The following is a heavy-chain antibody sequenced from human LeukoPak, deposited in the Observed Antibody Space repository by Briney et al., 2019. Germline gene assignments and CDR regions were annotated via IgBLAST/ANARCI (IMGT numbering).Heavy chain of an antibody. CDR3: AKDGGLWISAHWGDS. CDR1: GFTFSSYT. D-gene: IGHD2-2*03. CDR2: ISTGGGNT. Sequence: QPGGSLRLSCTASGFTFSSYTMSWVHQAPGKGLKWVSTISTGGGNTYYADSVQGRFTVSRDDSKNTLYLQMNSLSAEDTAVYYCAKDGGLWISAHWGDSWGRGTLVTVSS. J-gene: IGHJ4*02. V-gene: IGHV3-23*01.